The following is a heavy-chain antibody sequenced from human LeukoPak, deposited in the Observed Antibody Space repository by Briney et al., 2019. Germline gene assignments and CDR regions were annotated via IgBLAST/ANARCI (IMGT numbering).Heavy chain of an antibody. D-gene: IGHD5-18*01. CDR3: AKGLHTAMVKDYYYYMDV. CDR2: ISWDGGST. Sequence: PGGSLRLSCAASGFTFDDYAMHWVRQAPGKGLEWVSLISWDGGSTYYADSVKGRFTISRDNSKNSLYLQMNSLRAEDTALYYCAKGLHTAMVKDYYYYMDVWGKGTTVTVSS. J-gene: IGHJ6*03. V-gene: IGHV3-43D*03. CDR1: GFTFDDYA.